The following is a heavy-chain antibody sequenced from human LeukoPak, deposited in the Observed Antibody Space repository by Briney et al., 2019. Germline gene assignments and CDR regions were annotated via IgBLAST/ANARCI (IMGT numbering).Heavy chain of an antibody. V-gene: IGHV4-39*07. CDR3: APMYTSSHY. Sequence: SGTLSLTCTVSGGSISGSRYNWGWVRQPPGKGLDWVTSVSHSGSTYYNASLKGRVTISVDTSKNQFSLTLTSLTAADTAVYYCAPMYTSSHYWGQGTLVAVSS. CDR1: GGSISGSRYN. CDR2: VSHSGST. J-gene: IGHJ4*02. D-gene: IGHD2-8*01.